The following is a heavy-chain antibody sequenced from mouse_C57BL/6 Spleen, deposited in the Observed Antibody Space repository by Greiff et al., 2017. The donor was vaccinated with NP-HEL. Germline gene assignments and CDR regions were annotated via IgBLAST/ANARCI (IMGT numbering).Heavy chain of an antibody. CDR3: ARDAEGGYFDY. V-gene: IGHV7-1*01. J-gene: IGHJ2*01. CDR1: GFTFSDFY. CDR2: SRNKANDYTT. Sequence: EVKLVESGGGLVQSGRSLRLSCATSGFTFSDFYMEWVRQAPGKGLEWIAASRNKANDYTTEYSASVKGRFIVSRDTSQSILYLQMNALRAEDTAIYDCARDAEGGYFDYWGQGTTLTVSS.